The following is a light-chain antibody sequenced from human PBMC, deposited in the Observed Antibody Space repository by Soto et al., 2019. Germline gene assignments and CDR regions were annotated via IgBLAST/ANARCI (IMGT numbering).Light chain of an antibody. V-gene: IGKV3-20*01. CDR2: GAS. CDR1: QSVSSSY. J-gene: IGKJ2*01. Sequence: EIVLTQSPGTLSLSPGERATLSCRASQSVSSSYLAWYQQKPGQAPRLLIYGASSRATGIPDRFSGSWSGTDFTLTLSRLEPEDFAVYYCQQYGSSYTFGQGPKLEIK. CDR3: QQYGSSYT.